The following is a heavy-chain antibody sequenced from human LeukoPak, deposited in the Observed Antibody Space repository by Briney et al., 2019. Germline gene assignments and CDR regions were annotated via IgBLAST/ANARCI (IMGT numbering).Heavy chain of an antibody. CDR1: GFTFSSYS. Sequence: GGSLRLSCTTSGFTFSSYSMHWVRQAPGKGLEWVALISYDGTNQYYAGSVKGRFTISRDNAKNSLYLQMNSLRAEDTALYYCAKDLGSYYYDSSGAFDIWGQGTMVTVSS. J-gene: IGHJ3*02. CDR2: ISYDGTNQ. CDR3: AKDLGSYYYDSSGAFDI. D-gene: IGHD3-22*01. V-gene: IGHV3-30*04.